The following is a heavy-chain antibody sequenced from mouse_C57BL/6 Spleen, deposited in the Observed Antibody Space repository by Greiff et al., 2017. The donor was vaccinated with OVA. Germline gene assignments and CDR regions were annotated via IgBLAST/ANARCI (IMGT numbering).Heavy chain of an antibody. CDR2: IYPRSGNT. CDR3: ARLYGSPYYFDY. J-gene: IGHJ2*01. CDR1: GYTFTSYG. D-gene: IGHD1-1*01. V-gene: IGHV1-81*01. Sequence: VKLMESGAELARPGASVKLSCKASGYTFTSYGISWVKQRTGQGLEWIGEIYPRSGNTYYNEKFKGKATLTADKSSSTAYMELRSLTSEDSAVYFCARLYGSPYYFDYWGQGTTLTVSS.